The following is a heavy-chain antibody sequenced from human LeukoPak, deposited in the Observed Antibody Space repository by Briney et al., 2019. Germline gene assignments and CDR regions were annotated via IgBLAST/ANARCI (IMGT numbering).Heavy chain of an antibody. Sequence: SETLSLTCTVSGGSISSYYWSWIRQPPGKGLEWIGCIYYSGSTSYNPSLKSRVTISVDTSKNQFSLKLSSVTAADTAVYYCARGLNDVYYYYYMDVWGKGTTVTISS. CDR3: ARGLNDVYYYYYMDV. J-gene: IGHJ6*03. CDR2: IYYSGST. CDR1: GGSISSYY. D-gene: IGHD1-1*01. V-gene: IGHV4-59*01.